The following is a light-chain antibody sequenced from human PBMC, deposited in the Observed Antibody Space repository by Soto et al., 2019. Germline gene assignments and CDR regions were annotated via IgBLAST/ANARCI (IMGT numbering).Light chain of an antibody. V-gene: IGLV2-11*01. CDR1: SSDVGGYNH. CDR2: DVT. J-gene: IGLJ1*01. Sequence: QSALTQPRSVSGSPGQSVTISCTGTSSDVGGYNHVSWYQQHPGKAPKLVIFDVTYRPSGVPDRFSGSKSGNTASLTISGLQPEDEADYYCCPYAGSQIHYVFGSGTKLTVL. CDR3: CPYAGSQIHYV.